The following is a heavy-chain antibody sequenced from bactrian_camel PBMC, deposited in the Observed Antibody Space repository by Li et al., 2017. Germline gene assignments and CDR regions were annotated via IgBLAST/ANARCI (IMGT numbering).Heavy chain of an antibody. CDR2: IDAENTA. V-gene: IGHV3S55*01. Sequence: HVQLVESGGGSVQAGGSLRLSCSASTATYRSFTMGWFRQAPGKEREGVAAIDAENTATYGKSVKGRFTISKDNAKNTLYLQINSLKSEDTALYYCATLYGGNWANPRYFGYWGQGTQVTVS. D-gene: IGHD6*01. J-gene: IGHJ6*01. CDR1: TATYRSFT. CDR3: ATLYGGNWANPRYFGY.